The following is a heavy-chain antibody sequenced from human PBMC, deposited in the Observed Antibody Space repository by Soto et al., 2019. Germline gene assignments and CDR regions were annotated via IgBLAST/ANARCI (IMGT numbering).Heavy chain of an antibody. J-gene: IGHJ4*02. Sequence: PSETLSLTCAVYGGSFSGYYWSWIRQPPGKGLEWIGEINHSGSTNYNPSLKSRVTISVDTSKNQFSLKLSSVTAADTAVYYCARGPLLSYWGQGTLVTGSS. CDR1: GGSFSGYY. CDR2: INHSGST. CDR3: ARGPLLSY. V-gene: IGHV4-34*01.